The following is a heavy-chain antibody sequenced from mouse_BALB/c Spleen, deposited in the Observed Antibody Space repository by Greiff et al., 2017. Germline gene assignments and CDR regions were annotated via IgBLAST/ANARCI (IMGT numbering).Heavy chain of an antibody. V-gene: IGHV14-1*02. Sequence: EVKLMESGAELVRPGALVKLSCKASGFNIKDYYMHWVKQRPEQGLEWIGWIDPENGNTIYDPKFQGKASITADTSSNTAYLQLSSLTSEDTAVYYCAEGAMDYWGQGTSVTVSS. CDR3: AEGAMDY. CDR2: IDPENGNT. CDR1: GFNIKDYY. J-gene: IGHJ4*01.